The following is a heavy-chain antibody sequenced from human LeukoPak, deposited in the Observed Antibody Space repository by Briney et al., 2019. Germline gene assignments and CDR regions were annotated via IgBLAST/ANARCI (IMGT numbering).Heavy chain of an antibody. V-gene: IGHV4-4*07. CDR3: ARDVYIPAAGPNYFDN. CDR2: LYASGIT. D-gene: IGHD6-13*01. CDR1: GGSITSYY. J-gene: IGHJ4*02. Sequence: SETLSLTCTVSGGSITSYYWSWIRQPAGKGLEWIGRLYASGITNYNPSLKSRVTMTVETSKNQFSLKVNSVTAADTAVYYCARDVYIPAAGPNYFDNWGQGTLVTVSS.